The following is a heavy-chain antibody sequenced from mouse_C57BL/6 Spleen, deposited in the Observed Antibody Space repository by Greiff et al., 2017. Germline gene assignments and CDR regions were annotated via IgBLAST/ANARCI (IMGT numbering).Heavy chain of an antibody. J-gene: IGHJ2*01. CDR2: ISSGGSYT. Sequence: VQLVESGGDLVKPGGSLKLSCAASGFTFSSYGMSWVRQTPDKRLEWVATISSGGSYTYYPDSVKGRFTISRDNAKNTLYLQMSSLKSEDTAMYYCARRGIYYDYDGVDYWGQGTTLTVSS. D-gene: IGHD2-4*01. V-gene: IGHV5-6*01. CDR3: ARRGIYYDYDGVDY. CDR1: GFTFSSYG.